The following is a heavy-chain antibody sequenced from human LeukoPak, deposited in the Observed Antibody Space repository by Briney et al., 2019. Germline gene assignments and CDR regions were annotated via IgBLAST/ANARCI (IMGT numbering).Heavy chain of an antibody. CDR1: GFTFSSHA. CDR2: ISGNGDYT. V-gene: IGHV3-23*01. CDR3: AKGLLVVSLVDS. J-gene: IGHJ4*02. D-gene: IGHD3-22*01. Sequence: GGSLRLSCAASGFTFSSHAMTWVRQASGKGLEWVSGISGNGDYTYYADSVKGRFTISRDNSMNTLYLQMNSLRAEDTAVYYCAKGLLVVSLVDSWGQGILVTVSS.